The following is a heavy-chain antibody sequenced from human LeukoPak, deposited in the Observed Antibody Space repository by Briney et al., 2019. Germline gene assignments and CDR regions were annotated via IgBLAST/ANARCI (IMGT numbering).Heavy chain of an antibody. D-gene: IGHD3-22*01. J-gene: IGHJ4*02. CDR2: IYYSGST. Sequence: PSETLSLTCTVSGGSISSSSYYWGWIRQPPGKGLEWIGSIYYSGSTYYNPSLKSRVTISVDTSKNQFSLKLSSVTAADTAVYYCARTYYDSSGAFGYWGQGTLVTVSS. CDR1: GGSISSSSYY. CDR3: ARTYYDSSGAFGY. V-gene: IGHV4-39*01.